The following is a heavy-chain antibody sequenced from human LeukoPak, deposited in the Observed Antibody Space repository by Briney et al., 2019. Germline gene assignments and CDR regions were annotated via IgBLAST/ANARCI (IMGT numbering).Heavy chain of an antibody. Sequence: ASVKVSCKASGYTFTSYAMHWVRQAPGQRLEWMGWISAYNGNTNYAQKLQGRVTMTTDTSTSTAYMELRSLRSDDTAVYYCASKGDGYCRSTNCQGALDIWGQGTMVTVSS. CDR2: ISAYNGNT. CDR1: GYTFTSYA. CDR3: ASKGDGYCRSTNCQGALDI. D-gene: IGHD2-2*01. J-gene: IGHJ3*02. V-gene: IGHV1-18*01.